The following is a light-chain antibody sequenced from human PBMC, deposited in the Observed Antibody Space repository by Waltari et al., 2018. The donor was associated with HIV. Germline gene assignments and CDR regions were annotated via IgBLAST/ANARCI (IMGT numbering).Light chain of an antibody. V-gene: IGLV1-47*01. CDR3: AAWDDSLNEWL. Sequence: QSVLTQPPSASGTPGQRVSISCSGSSSNIGSNYVYWYQQLPGTAPKLLMYRNDERPSGVPDRFSGSKSGTSASLAISGLRSEDEADFYCAAWDDSLNEWLFGGGTKLTVL. CDR2: RND. CDR1: SSNIGSNY. J-gene: IGLJ3*02.